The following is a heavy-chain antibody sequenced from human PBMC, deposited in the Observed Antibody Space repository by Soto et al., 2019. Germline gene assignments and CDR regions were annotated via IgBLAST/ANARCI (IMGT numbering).Heavy chain of an antibody. CDR2: IYPGDSDT. CDR3: TRQLYCSSSSCYRAIDY. Sequence: GESLKISCKGYGYSFTTYWIGWVRQTPGKGLEWMGIIYPGDSDTRYSPSFQGQVTMSADKSINTAYLQWSSLKASDTAIYYCTRQLYCSSSSCYRAIDYWGQGTPVTVSS. CDR1: GYSFTTYW. D-gene: IGHD2-2*01. J-gene: IGHJ4*02. V-gene: IGHV5-51*01.